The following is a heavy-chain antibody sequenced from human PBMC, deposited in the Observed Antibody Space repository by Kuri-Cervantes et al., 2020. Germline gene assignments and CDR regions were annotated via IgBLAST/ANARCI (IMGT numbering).Heavy chain of an antibody. CDR1: GDSVSSHSAA. CDR2: TYYRSKWYN. J-gene: IGHJ6*02. Sequence: SCAISGDSVSSHSAAWNWIRQSPSRGLEWLGRTYYRSKWYNDYAVSVKSRITINPDTSKNQFSLQLNSVTPEDTAVYYCARDRRWNYYYGMDVWGQGTTVTVSS. V-gene: IGHV6-1*01. CDR3: ARDRRWNYYYGMDV. D-gene: IGHD4-23*01.